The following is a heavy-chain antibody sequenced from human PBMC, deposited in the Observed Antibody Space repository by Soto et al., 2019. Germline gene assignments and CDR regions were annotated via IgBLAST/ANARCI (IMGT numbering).Heavy chain of an antibody. V-gene: IGHV3-21*01. D-gene: IGHD6-6*01. J-gene: IGHJ6*02. CDR3: ARNESSNIYGMDV. Sequence: EVQLVESGGGLVKPGGSLRLSCAASGFTFRSYSMNWVRQAPGKGLEWVSSISSSSFSINYADSVKGRFSISRDNAQNSRHLQMNNLRAEDTAVYYCARNESSNIYGMDVWGQGTTVTVSS. CDR1: GFTFRSYS. CDR2: ISSSSFSI.